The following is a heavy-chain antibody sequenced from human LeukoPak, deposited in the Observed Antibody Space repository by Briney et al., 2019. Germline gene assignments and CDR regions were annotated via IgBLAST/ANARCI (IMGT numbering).Heavy chain of an antibody. CDR1: GFTFSSYW. D-gene: IGHD6-19*01. Sequence: GGSLRLSCEASGFTFSSYWMHWVRQAPGKGLEWLAVMSSDGGDIYYADSVKGRFTISRDNSKNTLYLQMNSLRAEDTAVYYCSKTIAVADPTDYWGQGTLVTVSS. CDR2: MSSDGGDI. J-gene: IGHJ4*02. V-gene: IGHV3-30*18. CDR3: SKTIAVADPTDY.